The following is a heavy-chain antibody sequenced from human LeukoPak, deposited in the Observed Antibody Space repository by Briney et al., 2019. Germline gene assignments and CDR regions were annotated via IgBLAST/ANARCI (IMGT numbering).Heavy chain of an antibody. V-gene: IGHV5-10-1*01. Sequence: GESLKISCKGSGYIFTSYWITWLRQMPGKGLEWMGMIDPSDSYTTYSPSFQGHVPISADKSISTAYIQWSSLKASDSAMYYCATTNWLDYWGQGTPVTVSS. CDR2: IDPSDSYT. CDR3: ATTNWLDY. J-gene: IGHJ4*02. D-gene: IGHD1-1*01. CDR1: GYIFTSYW.